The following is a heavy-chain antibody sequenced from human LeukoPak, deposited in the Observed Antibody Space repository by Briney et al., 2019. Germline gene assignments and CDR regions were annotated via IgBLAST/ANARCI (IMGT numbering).Heavy chain of an antibody. D-gene: IGHD3-3*01. Sequence: GASVKVSCKASGYTFTGYYMHWVRQAPGQGLEWMGWINAGNGNTKYSQEFQGRVTITRDTSASTAYMELSSLRSEDMAVYYCARSIPPTYDFWSGPFDYWGQGTLVTVSS. CDR1: GYTFTGYY. J-gene: IGHJ4*02. CDR3: ARSIPPTYDFWSGPFDY. CDR2: INAGNGNT. V-gene: IGHV1-3*03.